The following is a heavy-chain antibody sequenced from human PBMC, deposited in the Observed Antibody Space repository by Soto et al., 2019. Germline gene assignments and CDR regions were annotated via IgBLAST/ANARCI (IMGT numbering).Heavy chain of an antibody. CDR1: GFTFSSYG. J-gene: IGHJ4*02. D-gene: IGHD3-22*01. CDR2: ISYDGSNK. CDR3: AKDYDSSGYKSPPDY. V-gene: IGHV3-30*18. Sequence: GGSLRLSCAASGFTFSSYGMHWVRQAPGKGLEWVAVISYDGSNKYYADSVKGRFTISRDNSKNTLYLQMNSLRAEDTAVYYCAKDYDSSGYKSPPDYWGQGTLVTVSS.